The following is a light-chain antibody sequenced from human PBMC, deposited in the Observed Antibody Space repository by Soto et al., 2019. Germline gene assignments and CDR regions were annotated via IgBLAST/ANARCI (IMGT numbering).Light chain of an antibody. Sequence: QSVLTQPPSTSGSPGQSVTISCTGTSSDVGAYNYVSWYQPLPGKAPKLIIYEVSKRPSGVPDRFSGSKSGNTASLTVSGLQAEDEADYYCTSYAGTYSFFYVFGTGTKVTVL. V-gene: IGLV2-8*01. CDR3: TSYAGTYSFFYV. CDR2: EVS. CDR1: SSDVGAYNY. J-gene: IGLJ1*01.